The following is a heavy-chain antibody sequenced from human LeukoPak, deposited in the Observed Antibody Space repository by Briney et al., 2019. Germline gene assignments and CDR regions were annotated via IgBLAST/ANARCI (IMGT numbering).Heavy chain of an antibody. J-gene: IGHJ3*02. CDR3: AREGRWLQFHAFDI. Sequence: GGSLRLSCAASGFTFSSYAMSWVRQAPGRGLEWVSTISGTGGSTYYADSVKGRFTFSRDNSKNTLHLQMNSLRAEDTAVYYCAREGRWLQFHAFDIWGQGTMVTVSS. CDR1: GFTFSSYA. D-gene: IGHD5-24*01. CDR2: ISGTGGST. V-gene: IGHV3-23*01.